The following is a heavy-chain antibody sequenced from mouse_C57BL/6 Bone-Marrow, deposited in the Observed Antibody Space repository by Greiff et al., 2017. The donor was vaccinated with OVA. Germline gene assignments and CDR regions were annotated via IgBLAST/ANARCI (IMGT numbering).Heavy chain of an antibody. CDR2: IYPGDGDT. CDR1: GYAFSSSW. V-gene: IGHV1-82*01. Sequence: QVQLQQSGPELVKPGASVKISCKASGYAFSSSWMNWVKQRPGKGLEWIGRIYPGDGDTNYNGKFKGKATLTADKSSSTAYMQLSSLTSEDSAVYCCAREFYYGNPAWFAYWGQGTLVTVSA. J-gene: IGHJ3*01. D-gene: IGHD2-1*01. CDR3: AREFYYGNPAWFAY.